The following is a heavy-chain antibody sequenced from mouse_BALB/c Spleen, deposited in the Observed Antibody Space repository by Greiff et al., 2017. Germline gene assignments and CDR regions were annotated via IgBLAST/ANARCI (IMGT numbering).Heavy chain of an antibody. V-gene: IGHV5-17*02. Sequence: EVQGVESGAGLVQPGGSRKLSCAASGFTFSSFGMYWVRQAPEKGLEWIAYISRGSSTIYYEDTVKGRFTISRDKPKNTLFLQMTSLRSEDTAMYYCARWGYDLFDYWGQGTTLTVSS. CDR2: ISRGSSTI. D-gene: IGHD2-14*01. CDR1: GFTFSSFG. CDR3: ARWGYDLFDY. J-gene: IGHJ2*01.